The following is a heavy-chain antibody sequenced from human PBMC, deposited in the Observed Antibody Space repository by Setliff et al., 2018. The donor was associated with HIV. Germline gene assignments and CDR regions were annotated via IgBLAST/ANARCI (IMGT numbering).Heavy chain of an antibody. J-gene: IGHJ6*03. D-gene: IGHD3-3*01. Sequence: PSETLSLTCAVSGYSISDGYYWGWIRQPPGKGPEWIGSIHHSGSAHFNPSLKSRVAMSVDTSENQFSLTLSSVTAADTAVYYCARKENYNFWSGYYSGEVGRNYYMDVWGKGTTVTVSS. V-gene: IGHV4-38-2*01. CDR1: GYSISDGYY. CDR3: ARKENYNFWSGYYSGEVGRNYYMDV. CDR2: IHHSGSA.